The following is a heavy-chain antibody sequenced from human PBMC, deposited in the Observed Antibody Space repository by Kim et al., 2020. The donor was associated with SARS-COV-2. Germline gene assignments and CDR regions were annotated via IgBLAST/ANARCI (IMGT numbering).Heavy chain of an antibody. CDR1: GFTFSSYG. V-gene: IGHV3-33*01. CDR2: IWYDGSNK. J-gene: IGHJ6*02. Sequence: GGSLRLSCAASGFTFSSYGMHWVRQAPGKGLEWVAVIWYDGSNKYYADSVKGRFTISRDNSKNTLYLQMNSLRAEDTAVYYCARGATVTPNLSYYYYYGMDVWGQGTTVTVSS. D-gene: IGHD4-17*01. CDR3: ARGATVTPNLSYYYYYGMDV.